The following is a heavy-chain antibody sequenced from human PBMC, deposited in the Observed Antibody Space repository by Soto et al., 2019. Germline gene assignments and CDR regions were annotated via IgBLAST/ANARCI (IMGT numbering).Heavy chain of an antibody. CDR3: ARALVTDYNSRDYHYYFAMDV. J-gene: IGHJ6*02. CDR1: GGPVSGDDLY. V-gene: IGHV4-31*02. D-gene: IGHD3-22*01. CDR2: VYHTGTT. Sequence: SETLSLTCVVSGGPVSGDDLYWSWIRHLPGKGLEWIANVYHTGTTHYNPSLKGRVSMSVDTSQNQFSLILASVTAADTAVYYCARALVTDYNSRDYHYYFAMDVWGQGTSVTVSS.